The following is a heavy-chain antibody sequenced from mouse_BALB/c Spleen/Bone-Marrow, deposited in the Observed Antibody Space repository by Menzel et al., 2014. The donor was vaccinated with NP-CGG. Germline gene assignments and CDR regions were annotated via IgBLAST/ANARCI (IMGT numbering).Heavy chain of an antibody. CDR2: IDTSDSYT. CDR3: ARSDYRYDPFAY. CDR1: GHIFTDYW. D-gene: IGHD2-14*01. Sequence: VKLMESGAELVMPGASVKMSCKASGHIFTDYWMHWVKQRPGQGLEWIGAIDTSDSYTSYNQKFKGKATLTVDESSSTAYMQLSSLTSEDSAVYYCARSDYRYDPFAYWGQGTLVTVSA. V-gene: IGHV1-69*01. J-gene: IGHJ3*01.